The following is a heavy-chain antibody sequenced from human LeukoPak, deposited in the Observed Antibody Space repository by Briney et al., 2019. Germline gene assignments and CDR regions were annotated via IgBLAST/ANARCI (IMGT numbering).Heavy chain of an antibody. J-gene: IGHJ4*02. CDR2: ISYDGSNK. CDR3: ARATTTVTNFDY. Sequence: GGSLRLSCAASGFTFSSYVMHWVRQAPGKGLEWVAVISYDGSNKYYADSVKGRFTISRDNSKNTLYLQMNSLRAEDTAVYFCARATTTVTNFDYWGQGTLVTVSS. CDR1: GFTFSSYV. V-gene: IGHV3-30*04. D-gene: IGHD4-17*01.